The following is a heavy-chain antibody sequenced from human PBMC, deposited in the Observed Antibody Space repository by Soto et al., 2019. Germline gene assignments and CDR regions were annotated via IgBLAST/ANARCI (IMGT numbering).Heavy chain of an antibody. J-gene: IGHJ4*01. D-gene: IGHD6-13*01. CDR3: ARDGAVQHLDF. CDR1: RYSFKSYY. V-gene: IGHV1-46*02. CDR2: INPSGGST. Sequence: SVELSCKACRYSFKSYYRHWARQAPGQGLEWMGIINPSGGSTSYAQKFQGRVTMTRDTSTSTVYMELSSLRSEDTAVYYCARDGAVQHLDFWGHGTLVTVSS.